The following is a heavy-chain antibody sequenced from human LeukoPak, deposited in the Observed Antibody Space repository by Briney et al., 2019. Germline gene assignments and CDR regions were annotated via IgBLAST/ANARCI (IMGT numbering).Heavy chain of an antibody. V-gene: IGHV3-23*01. CDR3: AKGEDRDGSGSYLTFDY. Sequence: GGSLRLSCAASGFTFSSYAMSWVRQAPGKGLEWVSAISGSGGSTYYADSVKGRFTVSRDNSKNTLYLQMNSLRAEDTAVYYCAKGEDRDGSGSYLTFDYWGQGTLVTVSS. D-gene: IGHD3-10*01. CDR2: ISGSGGST. J-gene: IGHJ4*02. CDR1: GFTFSSYA.